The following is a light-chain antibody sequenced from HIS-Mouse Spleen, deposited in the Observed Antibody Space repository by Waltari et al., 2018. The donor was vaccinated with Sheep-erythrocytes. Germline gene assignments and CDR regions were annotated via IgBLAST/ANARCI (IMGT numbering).Light chain of an antibody. CDR1: KLGDKY. CDR2: QDS. Sequence: SYELTQPPSVSVSPGQTASITCSGDKLGDKYACWYQQKPGQSPVLVIYQDSKRPSGSPGRFSGSKSGNTATLTISGTQAMDEADYYCQAWDSSTAWNVVFGGGTKLTVL. CDR3: QAWDSSTAWNVV. J-gene: IGLJ2*01. V-gene: IGLV3-1*01.